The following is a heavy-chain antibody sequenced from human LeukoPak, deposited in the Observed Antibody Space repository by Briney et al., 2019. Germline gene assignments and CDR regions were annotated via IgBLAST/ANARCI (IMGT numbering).Heavy chain of an antibody. J-gene: IGHJ4*02. V-gene: IGHV3-23*01. D-gene: IGHD1-1*01. CDR3: ANRGLKTGTLYY. Sequence: PGGSLRLSCAASGFTFSSYTMNWVRQARGQGLEWVSTISDPHSGSETHYADSVKGRFTMSRDDSQNTLYLQMDSLRAEDTAVYYCANRGLKTGTLYYWGQGTLVTVSS. CDR2: ISDPHSGSET. CDR1: GFTFSSYT.